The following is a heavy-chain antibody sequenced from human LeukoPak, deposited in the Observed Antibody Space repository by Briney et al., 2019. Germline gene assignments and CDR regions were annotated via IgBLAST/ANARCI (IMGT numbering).Heavy chain of an antibody. CDR1: GGSFSGYY. CDR2: INHSGST. D-gene: IGHD3-10*01. Sequence: SETLSLTCAVYGGSFSGYYWSWIRQPPGKGLEWIGEINHSGSTNYNPSLKSRVTISVDTSKNQFSLKLSSVTAADTAVYYCARGPRLWFGELSKYYFDYWGQGTLSPSPQ. CDR3: ARGPRLWFGELSKYYFDY. J-gene: IGHJ4*02. V-gene: IGHV4-34*01.